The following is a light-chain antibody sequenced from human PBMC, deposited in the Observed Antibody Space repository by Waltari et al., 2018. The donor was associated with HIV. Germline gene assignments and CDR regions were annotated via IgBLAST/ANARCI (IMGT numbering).Light chain of an antibody. CDR3: SSYARNGDVV. CDR1: SSDVGGYNY. CDR2: EVN. Sequence: QSALTQPASVSGSPGQSIIISCTGTSSDVGGYNYVSWYQQHPGKAPKLMIYEVNNRPSGVSNRFSGSKSGNTASLTISGLQAEDEGDYYCSSYARNGDVVFGGGTRLTVL. J-gene: IGLJ2*01. V-gene: IGLV2-14*01.